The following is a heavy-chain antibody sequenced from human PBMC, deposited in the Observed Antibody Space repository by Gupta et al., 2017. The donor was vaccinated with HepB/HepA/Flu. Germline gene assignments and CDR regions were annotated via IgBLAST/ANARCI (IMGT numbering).Heavy chain of an antibody. D-gene: IGHD6-6*01. Sequence: EVQLLVSGGGLVQPGGSLRLSCVASGFTFNSSSMSWVRQAPGKGLEWVSAICSGGGCTYYADSVKGRFTISRDNLKNTLYLQMHSLRAEDTALYYCAKDRSERHGLDYWGQGTLVTVSS. CDR1: GFTFNSSS. J-gene: IGHJ4*02. CDR2: ICSGGGCT. V-gene: IGHV3-23*01. CDR3: AKDRSERHGLDY.